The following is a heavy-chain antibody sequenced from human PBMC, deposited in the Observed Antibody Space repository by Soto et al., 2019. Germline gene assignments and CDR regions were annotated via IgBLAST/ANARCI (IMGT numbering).Heavy chain of an antibody. V-gene: IGHV6-1*01. Sequence: SQTLSLTCAISGDSVSSNTAAWNWIRSSPSRGLEWLGRTYYRSNWRHDYAVSVKSRITVNPDTSKNHFSLQLNSVTPDDTAVYYCERGVACSGFDLCGQGTLVTVYS. CDR2: TYYRSNWRH. D-gene: IGHD2-15*01. CDR1: GDSVSSNTAA. J-gene: IGHJ4*02. CDR3: ERGVACSGFDL.